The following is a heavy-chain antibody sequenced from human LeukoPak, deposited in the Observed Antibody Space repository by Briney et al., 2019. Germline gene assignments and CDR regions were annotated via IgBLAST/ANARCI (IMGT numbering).Heavy chain of an antibody. CDR1: GGSISSSSYY. Sequence: SETLSLTCTVSGGSISSSSYYWGWIRQPPGKGLEWIGSIYYSGSTYYNPSLKSRVTISVDTSKNQFSLKLSSETAADTAVYYCARRVQLPSSGGLNWFDPXGQGTLVXVSS. CDR3: ARRVQLPSSGGLNWFDP. J-gene: IGHJ5*02. CDR2: IYYSGST. D-gene: IGHD2-2*01. V-gene: IGHV4-39*01.